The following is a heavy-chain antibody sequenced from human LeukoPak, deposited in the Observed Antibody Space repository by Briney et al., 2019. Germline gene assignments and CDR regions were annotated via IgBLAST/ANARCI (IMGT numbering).Heavy chain of an antibody. CDR1: GFTFSSYA. V-gene: IGHV3-23*01. J-gene: IGHJ4*02. CDR2: ISGSGGST. Sequence: GGSLRLSCVASGFTFSSYAMSWVRQAPGKGLEWVSAISGSGGSTYYADSVRGRFTISRDNSKTTLYLQVNSLRAEDTAVYYCAKAKAAAGTGMRYFDYWGQGTLVTVSS. CDR3: AKAKAAAGTGMRYFDY. D-gene: IGHD6-13*01.